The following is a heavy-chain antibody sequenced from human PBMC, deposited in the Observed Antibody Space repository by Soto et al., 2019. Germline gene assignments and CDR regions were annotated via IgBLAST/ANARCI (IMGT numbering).Heavy chain of an antibody. J-gene: IGHJ6*02. V-gene: IGHV1-18*01. CDR2: ISGYNGNT. CDR1: GYTFTNYG. Sequence: QVQVVQSGDEVKKPGASVKVSCKASGYTFTNYGFSWVRQAPGQGLEWMGWISGYNGNTKYAEKFQGRVTMTTDTSTSTAHMELRSLRSDDTVVYYCAREGQAPYYYYGMDVWGQGTAVTVSS. CDR3: AREGQAPYYYYGMDV.